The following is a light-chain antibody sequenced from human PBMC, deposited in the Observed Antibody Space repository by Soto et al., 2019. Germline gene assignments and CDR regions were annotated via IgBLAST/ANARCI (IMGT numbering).Light chain of an antibody. V-gene: IGKV2-28*01. J-gene: IGKJ4*01. Sequence: DIVMTQSPLSLPVTPGEPASISCRSSQSLLHSNGYNYLDWYLQKPGQSPQLLIYLGSNRASGVPDRFSGSGSGTDFTLKISRVEAEDVGDYYCMPALQPLPFCGGTKVDIK. CDR2: LGS. CDR3: MPALQPLP. CDR1: QSLLHSNGYNY.